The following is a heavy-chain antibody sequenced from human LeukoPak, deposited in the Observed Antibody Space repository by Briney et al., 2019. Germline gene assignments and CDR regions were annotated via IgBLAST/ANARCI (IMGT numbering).Heavy chain of an antibody. D-gene: IGHD3-22*01. J-gene: IGHJ4*02. V-gene: IGHV1-18*01. Sequence: ASVKVSCKASGYTFISYGISWLRQAPGPGLEWMGWISNYNGNTNYAQNLQGRVTMTTETSTSTVYMELRSLRSDDTAVYYCARDLFYDSSGYIDYWGQGTLVTVSS. CDR3: ARDLFYDSSGYIDY. CDR1: GYTFISYG. CDR2: ISNYNGNT.